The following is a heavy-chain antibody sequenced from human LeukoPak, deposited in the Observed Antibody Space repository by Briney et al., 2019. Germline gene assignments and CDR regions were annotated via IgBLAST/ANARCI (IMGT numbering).Heavy chain of an antibody. D-gene: IGHD3-10*01. V-gene: IGHV3-23*01. Sequence: HPGGSLRLSCAASGFTFSSYAMSWVRQAPGKGLEWVSAISGSGGSTYYADSVKGRFTISRDNSKNTLYLQMNSLRAEDTAVYYCARELPIEYYGSGSGYFDYWGQGTLVTVSS. CDR1: GFTFSSYA. J-gene: IGHJ4*02. CDR2: ISGSGGST. CDR3: ARELPIEYYGSGSGYFDY.